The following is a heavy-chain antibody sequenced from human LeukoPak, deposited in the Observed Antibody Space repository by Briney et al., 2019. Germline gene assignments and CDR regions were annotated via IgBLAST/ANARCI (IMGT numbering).Heavy chain of an antibody. D-gene: IGHD6-13*01. CDR2: INPNSGDT. CDR3: AKSAQYSSAWFTGSFDY. Sequence: ASVKVSCKASGYTFSGYYMHWVRQAPGQGLEWMGWINPNSGDTHYAQMFQGRVTMTRDTSINTAYMELRRVRSDATAVYYCAKSAQYSSAWFTGSFDYWGQGTLVTVSS. CDR1: GYTFSGYY. V-gene: IGHV1-2*02. J-gene: IGHJ4*02.